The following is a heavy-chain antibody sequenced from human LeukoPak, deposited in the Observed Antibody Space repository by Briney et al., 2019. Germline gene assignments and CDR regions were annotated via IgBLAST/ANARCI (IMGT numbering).Heavy chain of an antibody. J-gene: IGHJ4*02. CDR2: ISGSGDTT. CDR3: AKDRVGATLYFDF. V-gene: IGHV3-23*01. D-gene: IGHD1-26*01. CDR1: GFTFSSYW. Sequence: GGSLRLSCAASGFTFSSYWMHWVRQAPGKGLEWVSAISGSGDTTYFADSVKGRFTISRDNSKNTLYLQMNSLRAEDTAVYYCAKDRVGATLYFDFWGQGTLLTVSS.